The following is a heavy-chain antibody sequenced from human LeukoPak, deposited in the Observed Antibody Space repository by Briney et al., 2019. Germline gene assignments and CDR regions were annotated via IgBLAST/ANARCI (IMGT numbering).Heavy chain of an antibody. CDR3: ARDARGACSGGSCYPY. Sequence: GGSLRLSCAASGFTFSSYGMHWVRLAPGKGLEWVAVISYDGSNKYYADSVKGRFTISRDNSKNTLYLQMNSLRAEDTAVYYCARDARGACSGGSCYPYWGQGTLVTVSS. J-gene: IGHJ4*02. D-gene: IGHD2-15*01. CDR2: ISYDGSNK. V-gene: IGHV3-30*03. CDR1: GFTFSSYG.